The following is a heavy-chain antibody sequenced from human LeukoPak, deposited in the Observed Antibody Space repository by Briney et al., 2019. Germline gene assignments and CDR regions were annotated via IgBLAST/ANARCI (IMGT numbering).Heavy chain of an antibody. CDR1: GGSFIGYY. V-gene: IGHV4-34*01. J-gene: IGHJ4*02. CDR2: INHSGST. D-gene: IGHD1-1*01. CDR3: ARGPTGTPGYFDY. Sequence: SETLSLTCAVYGGSFIGYYWSWIRRPPGKGLEWIGEINHSGSTNYNPSLKSRVTISVDTSKNQFSLKLSSVTAADTAVYYCARGPTGTPGYFDYWGQGTLVTVSS.